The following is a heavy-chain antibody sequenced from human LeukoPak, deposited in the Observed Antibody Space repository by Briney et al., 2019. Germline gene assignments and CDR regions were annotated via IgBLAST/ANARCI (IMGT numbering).Heavy chain of an antibody. CDR3: ARGQKGSSWYYY. CDR1: GGSISSGSYY. V-gene: IGHV4-61*02. CDR2: IYTSGST. J-gene: IGHJ4*02. Sequence: SETLSLTCTVSGGSISSGSYYWSWIRQPTGKGLEWIGRIYTSGSTNYNPSLKSRVTISVDTSKNQFSLKLSSVTAADTAVYYCARGQKGSSWYYYWGQGTLVTVSS. D-gene: IGHD6-13*01.